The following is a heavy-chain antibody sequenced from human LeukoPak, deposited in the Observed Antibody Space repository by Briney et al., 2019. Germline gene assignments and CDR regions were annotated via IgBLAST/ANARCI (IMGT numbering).Heavy chain of an antibody. CDR1: GFTFSSHA. CDR3: ARRDYDYYYMDV. J-gene: IGHJ6*03. V-gene: IGHV3-21*01. Sequence: GGSLRLSCAASGFTFSSHAMSWVPQAPGKGLEWVSSISSSSSYTYYADSVKGRFTISRDNAKNSLYLQMNSLRAEDTAVYYCARRDYDYYYMDVWGKGTTVTVSS. CDR2: ISSSSSYT.